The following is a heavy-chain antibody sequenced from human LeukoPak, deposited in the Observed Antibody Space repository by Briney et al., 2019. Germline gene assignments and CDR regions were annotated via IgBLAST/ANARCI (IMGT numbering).Heavy chain of an antibody. CDR3: ARGSSGGTSNWFDP. J-gene: IGHJ5*02. Sequence: GASVKVSCKASGYTFTSYAMHWVRQAPGQRLEWMGWINAGNGNTEYSQKFQGRVTITTDESTSTAYMELSSLRSEDTAVYYCARGSSGGTSNWFDPWGQGTLVTVSS. CDR1: GYTFTSYA. CDR2: INAGNGNT. D-gene: IGHD6-19*01. V-gene: IGHV1-3*01.